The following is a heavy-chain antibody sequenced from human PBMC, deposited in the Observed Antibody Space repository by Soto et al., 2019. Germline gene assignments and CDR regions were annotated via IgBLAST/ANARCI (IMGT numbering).Heavy chain of an antibody. CDR2: VYPTVTT. J-gene: IGHJ6*02. V-gene: IGHV4-31*02. CDR3: ARALVPDYNSRDYHYYFAMDV. CDR1: GGHFSGDSNY. D-gene: IGHD3-22*01. Sequence: LSLTRAFSGGHFSGDSNYCRWIRHVPGKGLEWLANVYPTVTTYYSPPLKSRVSISVDTSQNQFALILASVTAADTAVYYCARALVPDYNSRDYHYYFAMDVRGQGTSVTV.